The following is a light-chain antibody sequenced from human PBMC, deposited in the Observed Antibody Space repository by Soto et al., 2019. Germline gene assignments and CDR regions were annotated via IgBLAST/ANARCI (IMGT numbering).Light chain of an antibody. Sequence: EVVLTQSPGTLSLSPGERATLSCRASQTVRNNYLAWYQQKPGQAPRLLIYGASKRATGFPARFSGSGSGTDFTLTISSLQPEDFATYYCQQLSSDPRGTFGPGTKVDI. J-gene: IGKJ3*01. CDR2: GAS. CDR3: QQLSSDPRGT. CDR1: QTVRNNY. V-gene: IGKV3-20*01.